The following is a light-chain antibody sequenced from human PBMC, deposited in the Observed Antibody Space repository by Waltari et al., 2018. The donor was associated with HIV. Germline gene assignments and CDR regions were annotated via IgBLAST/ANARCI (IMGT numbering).Light chain of an antibody. CDR3: CSYAGSYTYV. V-gene: IGLV2-11*01. J-gene: IGLJ1*01. CDR2: DVT. CDR1: SSEVGGYNY. Sequence: QSALTQPRSVSGSPGQSVTISCTGTSSEVGGYNYVSWYQQHPGKAPKLMIYDVTQRPSRVPDRFSGSKSGNTASLTISGLQAEEEADYYCCSYAGSYTYVFGTGTKVTVL.